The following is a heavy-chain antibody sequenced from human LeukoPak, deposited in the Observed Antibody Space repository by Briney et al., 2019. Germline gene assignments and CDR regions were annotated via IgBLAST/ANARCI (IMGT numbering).Heavy chain of an antibody. J-gene: IGHJ4*02. V-gene: IGHV3-48*01. CDR2: ISSSSYTI. CDR3: ARDFWYSSSQRG. Sequence: GGSLRLSCAASGFTFSSFSMNWVRQVPGKGLEWISYISSSSYTIYYADSVKGRFTISRDNAKNSLYLQMNSLRAEDTAVYYCARDFWYSSSQRGWGQGTLVTVSS. D-gene: IGHD6-6*01. CDR1: GFTFSSFS.